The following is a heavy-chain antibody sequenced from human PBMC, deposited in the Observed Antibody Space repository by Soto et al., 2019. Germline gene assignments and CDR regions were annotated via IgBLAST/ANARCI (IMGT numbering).Heavy chain of an antibody. CDR3: ARDNCSSTSGHDYYYYGRDV. J-gene: IGHJ6*02. D-gene: IGHD2-2*01. Sequence: QVQLVQSGAEVKKPGSSVKVSCKTSGGTFSSYAISWVRQAPGQGREWMGGIIPIFVTANYAQKFQGRVTITADESTSTAYMELSSLRSEDTAVYYCARDNCSSTSGHDYYYYGRDVCGQGTTVTVSS. CDR2: IIPIFVTA. CDR1: GGTFSSYA. V-gene: IGHV1-69*01.